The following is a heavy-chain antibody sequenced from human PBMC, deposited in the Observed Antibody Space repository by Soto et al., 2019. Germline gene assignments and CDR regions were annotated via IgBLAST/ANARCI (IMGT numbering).Heavy chain of an antibody. CDR2: IIPIFGTA. D-gene: IGHD5-12*01. V-gene: IGHV1-69*13. CDR3: ARTFFGRDGYNYFDY. Sequence: SVKVSCKASGGTFSSYAISWVRQAPGQGLEWMGGIIPIFGTANYAQKFQGRVTITADESTSTAYMELSSLRSEDTAVYYCARTFFGRDGYNYFDYWGQGTLVTVSS. CDR1: GGTFSSYA. J-gene: IGHJ4*02.